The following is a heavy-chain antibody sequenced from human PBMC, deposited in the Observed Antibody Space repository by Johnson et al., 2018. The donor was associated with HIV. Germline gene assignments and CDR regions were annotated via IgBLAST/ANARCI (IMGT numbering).Heavy chain of an antibody. CDR2: INWNGGTT. CDR3: ARDRGYSGSYFGAFDI. CDR1: GLTFDDYD. D-gene: IGHD1-26*01. Sequence: VLLVESGGGLVQPGGSLRLSCAASGLTFDDYDMKWVRQAPGKGLEWVSGINWNGGTTGYADSVKGRFTISRDNAKNSLYLQMNSLRAEDTAVYYCARDRGYSGSYFGAFDIWGQGTMVTVSS. J-gene: IGHJ3*02. V-gene: IGHV3-20*04.